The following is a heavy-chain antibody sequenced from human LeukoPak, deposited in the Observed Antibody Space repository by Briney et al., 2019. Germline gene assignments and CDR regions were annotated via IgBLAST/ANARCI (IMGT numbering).Heavy chain of an antibody. V-gene: IGHV3-48*04. CDR2: ITDDSLTM. Sequence: GGSVRLSCAASGFTVSSNYMSWVRQAPGKGLEWVSYITDDSLTMYYTDSVKGRFSISRDNAKNSLSPQMNSLRAEDTAVYYCVARGGWARFDYWGQGTLVTVSS. CDR3: VARGGWARFDY. CDR1: GFTVSSNY. D-gene: IGHD6-19*01. J-gene: IGHJ4*02.